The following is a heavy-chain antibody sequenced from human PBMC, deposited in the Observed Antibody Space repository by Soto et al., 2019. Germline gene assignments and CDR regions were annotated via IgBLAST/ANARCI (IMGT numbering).Heavy chain of an antibody. V-gene: IGHV1-3*01. CDR2: INAGNGNT. CDR3: ARSFDIVLVPAAMLGFDL. CDR1: GYTFSAYA. J-gene: IGHJ2*01. Sequence: GASVKVSCKASGYTFSAYAMHWVRQAPGQRLEWMGWINAGNGNTKYSHKFQGRVTIVRDTSARTAYMELSSLRSEDTAVYYCARSFDIVLVPAAMLGFDLWGRGTLVTVSS. D-gene: IGHD2-2*01.